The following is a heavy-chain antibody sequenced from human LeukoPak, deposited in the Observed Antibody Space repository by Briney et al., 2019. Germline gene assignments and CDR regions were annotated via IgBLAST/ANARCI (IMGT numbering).Heavy chain of an antibody. CDR1: GYTFTGYY. Sequence: ASVKVSCKASGYTFTGYYMHWVRQAPGQGLEWMGWINPNSGGTNYAQEFQGRVTMTRYTSISTAYMELSRLRSDDTAVYYCAREVVTMVRGVSGPFDYWGQGTLVTVSS. J-gene: IGHJ4*02. CDR2: INPNSGGT. V-gene: IGHV1-2*02. D-gene: IGHD3-10*01. CDR3: AREVVTMVRGVSGPFDY.